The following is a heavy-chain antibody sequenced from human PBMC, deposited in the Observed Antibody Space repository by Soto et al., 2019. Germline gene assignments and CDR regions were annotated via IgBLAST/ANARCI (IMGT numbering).Heavy chain of an antibody. CDR2: IWYDGSNK. J-gene: IGHJ4*02. D-gene: IGHD4-17*01. Sequence: QVQLVESGGGVVQPGRSLRLSCAASGFTFSSYGMHWVRQAPGKGLEWVAVIWYDGSNKYYADSVKGRFTISRDNSKNTLYLQMNSLRAEDTAVYYCARGVGYGDYGNLKFDCWGQGTLVTVSS. CDR1: GFTFSSYG. V-gene: IGHV3-33*01. CDR3: ARGVGYGDYGNLKFDC.